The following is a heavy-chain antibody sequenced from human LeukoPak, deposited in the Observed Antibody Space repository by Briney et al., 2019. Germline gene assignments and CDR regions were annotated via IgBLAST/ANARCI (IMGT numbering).Heavy chain of an antibody. V-gene: IGHV1-2*02. D-gene: IGHD3-16*02. Sequence: GASVKVSCKASGYTFTAYHIHWVRQAPGQGLEWAGWVNPNSGGTNWAQKFQGRVTMTRDTSISTAYMELSRLTSDDTAVYYCARRYRRWGSNYYYYYMDVWGEGTTVTVSS. J-gene: IGHJ6*03. CDR2: VNPNSGGT. CDR3: ARRYRRWGSNYYYYYMDV. CDR1: GYTFTAYH.